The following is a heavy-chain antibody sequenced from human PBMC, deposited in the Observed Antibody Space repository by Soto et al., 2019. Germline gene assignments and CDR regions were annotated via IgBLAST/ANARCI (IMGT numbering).Heavy chain of an antibody. D-gene: IGHD6-13*01. J-gene: IGHJ6*02. CDR1: GFTFSSYS. CDR3: ATGYSSSWYGVDV. CDR2: INSDGSST. V-gene: IGHV3-74*01. Sequence: PGGSLRLSCAVSGFTFSSYSMSWVRPAPGKGLVWVSRINSDGSSTSYADSVKGRFTISRDNAKNTLYLQMNSLRAEDTAVYYCATGYSSSWYGVDVWGQGTTVTVSS.